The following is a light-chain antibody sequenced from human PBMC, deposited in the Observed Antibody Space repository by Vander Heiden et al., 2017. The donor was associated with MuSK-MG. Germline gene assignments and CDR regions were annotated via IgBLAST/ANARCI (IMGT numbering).Light chain of an antibody. J-gene: IGKJ1*01. Sequence: EILMTQSPATLSVSPGERATLSCRASQSVTSNLAWYQQKPGQAPRLLIYDASTRATGIPARFSGSGSGTEFTLTISSLQSEDFGLYYCQQYNIWPRTFGQGTKVEIK. CDR2: DAS. CDR3: QQYNIWPRT. V-gene: IGKV3-15*01. CDR1: QSVTSN.